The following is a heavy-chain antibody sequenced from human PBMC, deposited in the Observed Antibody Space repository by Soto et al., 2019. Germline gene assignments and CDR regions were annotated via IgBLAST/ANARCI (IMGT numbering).Heavy chain of an antibody. CDR2: INGGDGGT. CDR3: AQSSGWYALHY. J-gene: IGHJ4*02. CDR1: GYTFADYA. D-gene: IGHD6-19*01. V-gene: IGHV1-3*01. Sequence: QVQLLQSGAEVKKPGASVKVSCKASGYTFADYAIHWVRLAPGQSLEWMGWINGGDGGTKYSQNFQDRVTFTRDTSATTAYMELNSLSSDDTGVYYCAQSSGWYALHYWGQGTLVTVSS.